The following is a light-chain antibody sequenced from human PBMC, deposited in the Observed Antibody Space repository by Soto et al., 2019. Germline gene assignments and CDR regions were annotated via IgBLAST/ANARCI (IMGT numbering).Light chain of an antibody. V-gene: IGLV1-44*01. J-gene: IGLJ7*01. CDR1: SSNIGTYT. CDR2: TNS. CDR3: AAWDDTLNVSV. Sequence: QSVLTQPPSASGTPGQRVTISCSGGSSNIGTYTVNWYQQLPGMAPRLLMYTNSQRPSGVPDRSSGSKSGTSASLAISGLQSEDEADYYCAAWDDTLNVSVFGGGTKLTVL.